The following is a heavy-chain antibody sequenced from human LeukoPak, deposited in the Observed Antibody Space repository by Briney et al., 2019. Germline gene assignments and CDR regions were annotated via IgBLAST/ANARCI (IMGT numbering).Heavy chain of an antibody. J-gene: IGHJ4*02. CDR2: ISAYNGNT. CDR3: ARGYGSGSYYHDY. D-gene: IGHD3-10*01. Sequence: ASVTVSCKASGYTFTSYGISWVRQAPGQGLEWMGWISAYNGNTNYAQRLQDRVILTTDTSTSTAYMEVRSLRSDDTAVYYCARGYGSGSYYHDYWGQGTLVTVSS. CDR1: GYTFTSYG. V-gene: IGHV1-18*01.